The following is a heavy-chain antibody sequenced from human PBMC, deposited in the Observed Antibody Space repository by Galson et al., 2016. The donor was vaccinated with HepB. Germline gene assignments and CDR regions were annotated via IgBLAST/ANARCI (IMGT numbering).Heavy chain of an antibody. CDR2: IKQDGTKK. Sequence: SLRLSCAASGFTFTGYWMNWVRQAPGKGLEWVANIKQDGTKKNYVDSVKGRFTISRDNAKNSVYLQMNSLRDEDTAVYYCARDRGVESGGSWYSTYFDYWGQGTLVTVSS. D-gene: IGHD2-15*01. V-gene: IGHV3-7*03. CDR1: GFTFTGYW. J-gene: IGHJ4*02. CDR3: ARDRGVESGGSWYSTYFDY.